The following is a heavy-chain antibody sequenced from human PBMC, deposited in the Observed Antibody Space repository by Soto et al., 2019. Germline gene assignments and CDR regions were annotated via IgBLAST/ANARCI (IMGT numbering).Heavy chain of an antibody. CDR1: GFTFSTYW. Sequence: PGESLKISCAASGFTFSTYWMHWVRQAPGKGLVWVSRINSDGSSTSYADSVKGRFTISRDNAKNTLYLQMNSLRAEDTAVYYCSKDGVYCISPTCPRWVDSWGQGTLVTVSS. CDR3: SKDGVYCISPTCPRWVDS. V-gene: IGHV3-74*01. D-gene: IGHD2-2*01. CDR2: INSDGSST. J-gene: IGHJ4*02.